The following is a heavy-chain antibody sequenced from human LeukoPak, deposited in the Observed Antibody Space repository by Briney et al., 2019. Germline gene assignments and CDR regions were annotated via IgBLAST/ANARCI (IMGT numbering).Heavy chain of an antibody. J-gene: IGHJ5*02. CDR1: GFTFSSYT. CDR3: ARKENILTGYYDH. Sequence: GGALRLSCAASGFTFSSYTMNWVRHPPVKALESVSSISSDSNYIYYADSVKDRFTISRDNAWNSLYLQMNSLRAEDTAVYYCARKENILTGYYDHWGQGTLVTVSS. CDR2: ISSDSNYI. D-gene: IGHD3-9*01. V-gene: IGHV3-21*01.